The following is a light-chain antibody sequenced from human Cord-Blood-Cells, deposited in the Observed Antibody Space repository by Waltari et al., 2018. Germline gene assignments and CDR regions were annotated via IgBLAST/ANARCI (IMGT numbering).Light chain of an antibody. J-gene: IGLJ1*01. CDR3: AAWDDSLSGYV. Sequence: QSVLTPPPSASGPPGQRVTISCSGSSSNIGSNYVYSYQQLPGTAPKLLIYRNNQRTSGVPDRFSGSKSGTSASLAISGLRSEDEADYYCAAWDDSLSGYVFGTGTKVTVL. CDR1: SSNIGSNY. V-gene: IGLV1-47*01. CDR2: RNN.